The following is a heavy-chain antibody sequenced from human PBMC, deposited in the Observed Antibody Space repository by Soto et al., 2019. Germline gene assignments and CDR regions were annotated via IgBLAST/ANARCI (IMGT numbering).Heavy chain of an antibody. CDR3: ARFSATGYYFDY. D-gene: IGHD3-9*01. CDR1: GGSISSGDYY. V-gene: IGHV4-30-4*01. CDR2: IYYSGST. J-gene: IGHJ4*02. Sequence: SETLSLTCTVSGGSISSGDYYWRWIRQPPGKGLEWIGYIYYSGSTYYNPSLKSRVTISVDTSKNQFSLKLSSVTAADTAVYYCARFSATGYYFDYWGQGTLVTVS.